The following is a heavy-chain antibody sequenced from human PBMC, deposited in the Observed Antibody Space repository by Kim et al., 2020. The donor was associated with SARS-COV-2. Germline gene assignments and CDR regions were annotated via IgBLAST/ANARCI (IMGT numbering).Heavy chain of an antibody. Sequence: SVKVSCKASGYTFTSYGISWVRQAPGQGLEWMGWISAYNGNTNYAQKLQGRVTMTTDTSTSTAYMELRSLRSDDTAVYYCARAGLYIKQWLEHPVDYWGQGTLVTVSS. D-gene: IGHD6-19*01. CDR3: ARAGLYIKQWLEHPVDY. J-gene: IGHJ4*02. V-gene: IGHV1-18*01. CDR1: GYTFTSYG. CDR2: ISAYNGNT.